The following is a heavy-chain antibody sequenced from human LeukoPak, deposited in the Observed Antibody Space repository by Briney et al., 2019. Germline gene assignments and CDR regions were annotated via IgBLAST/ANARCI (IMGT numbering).Heavy chain of an antibody. D-gene: IGHD3-22*01. Sequence: GGSLRLSCAASGFTFSDHYMDWVCQAPGKGLEWVGRTRDKDNSYTTEYAASVKGRFTISRDDSRNSLYLQMNSLKTEDTAVYYCARAYDTSGYSFDAFDMWGQGTMVTVSS. CDR3: ARAYDTSGYSFDAFDM. CDR2: TRDKDNSYTT. V-gene: IGHV3-72*01. CDR1: GFTFSDHY. J-gene: IGHJ3*02.